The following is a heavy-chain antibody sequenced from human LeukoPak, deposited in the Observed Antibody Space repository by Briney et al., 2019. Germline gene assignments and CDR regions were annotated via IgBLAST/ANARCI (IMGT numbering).Heavy chain of an antibody. CDR2: ISYDGSNK. Sequence: GGSLRLSCAASGFTFSSYAMHWVRQAPGKGLEWVAVISYDGSNKYYADSVKGRFTISRDNSKNTLYLQMNSLRAEDTAAYYCARDGGGYSYGWYYFDYWGQGTLVTVSS. D-gene: IGHD5-18*01. CDR3: ARDGGGYSYGWYYFDY. V-gene: IGHV3-30-3*01. CDR1: GFTFSSYA. J-gene: IGHJ4*02.